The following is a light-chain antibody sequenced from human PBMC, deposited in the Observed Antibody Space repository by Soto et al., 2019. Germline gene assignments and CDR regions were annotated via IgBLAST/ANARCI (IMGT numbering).Light chain of an antibody. J-gene: IGLJ3*02. CDR2: EVI. CDR3: CSYAGSSNWV. V-gene: IGLV2-23*02. CDR1: SSDVGSYNL. Sequence: QSVLTQPASVSGSLGQSITISCTGTSSDVGSYNLVSWYQQHPGKAPKLMIYEVIKRPSGVSNRFSGSKSGNTASLTISGLQAEDEADYYCCSYAGSSNWVFGGGTKVTVL.